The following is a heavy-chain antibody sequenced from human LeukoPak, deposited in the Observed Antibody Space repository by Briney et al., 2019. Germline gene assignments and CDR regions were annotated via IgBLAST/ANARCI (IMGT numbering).Heavy chain of an antibody. CDR1: GFIFSDYY. Sequence: GGSLRLSCAASGFIFSDYYMSWIRQAPGKGLEWVSYISTRGSFIYYADSVKGRFTISRDNAKNSLYLQMNSLRAEDTAVYYCARAYGTMTQNWFDPWGQGTLVTVSS. J-gene: IGHJ5*02. CDR3: ARAYGTMTQNWFDP. V-gene: IGHV3-11*04. D-gene: IGHD2-21*02. CDR2: ISTRGSFI.